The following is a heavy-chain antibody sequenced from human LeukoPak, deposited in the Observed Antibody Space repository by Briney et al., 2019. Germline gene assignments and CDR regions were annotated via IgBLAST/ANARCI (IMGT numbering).Heavy chain of an antibody. CDR2: IIPIFGTA. J-gene: IGHJ4*02. Sequence: GASVKVSCKASGGTFSSYAISWVRQAPGQGLEWMGGIIPIFGTANYAQKFQGRVTITADKSTSTAYMELSSLRSEDTAVYYCAREGAMVAPHFDYWGQGTLVTVSS. D-gene: IGHD5-18*01. CDR1: GGTFSSYA. CDR3: AREGAMVAPHFDY. V-gene: IGHV1-69*06.